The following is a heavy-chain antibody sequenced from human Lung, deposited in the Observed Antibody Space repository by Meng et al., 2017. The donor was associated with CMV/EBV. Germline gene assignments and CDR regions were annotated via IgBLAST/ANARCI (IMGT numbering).Heavy chain of an antibody. J-gene: IGHJ6*02. CDR3: ARDLLYDYWNHYYGMDV. V-gene: IGHV3-11*04. CDR2: ISSSGSTI. D-gene: IGHD3-3*01. CDR1: GFTFSDYY. Sequence: GGSLRLSCAASGFTFSDYYMSWIRQAPGKGLEWVSYISSSGSTIYYADSVKGRFTISRDNAKNSLYLQMNSLRAEDTAVYYCARDLLYDYWNHYYGMDVWGQGTTVTVSS.